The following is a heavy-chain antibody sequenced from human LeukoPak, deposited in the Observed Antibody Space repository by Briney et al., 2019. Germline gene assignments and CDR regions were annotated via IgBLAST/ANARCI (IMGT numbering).Heavy chain of an antibody. J-gene: IGHJ5*02. Sequence: GESLKISCKGSGYSFTSYWIGWVRQMPGKGLEWMGIIYPGDSDTRYSASFQGQVTISADKSISTAYLQWSSLKASDTAMYYCARLYYYDSSGTIRGGNWFDPWGQGTLVTVSS. CDR3: ARLYYYDSSGTIRGGNWFDP. V-gene: IGHV5-51*01. CDR2: IYPGDSDT. D-gene: IGHD3-22*01. CDR1: GYSFTSYW.